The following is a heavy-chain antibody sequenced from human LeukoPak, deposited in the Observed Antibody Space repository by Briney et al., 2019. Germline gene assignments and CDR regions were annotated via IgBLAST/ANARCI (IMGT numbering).Heavy chain of an antibody. J-gene: IGHJ4*02. V-gene: IGHV3-23*01. CDR1: GFTFSSYA. CDR2: ISGSGGST. CDR3: AKDLKYYYDSSGYYPDY. D-gene: IGHD3-22*01. Sequence: PPGGSLRLSCAASGFTFSSYAMSWVRQAPGKGLEWVSAISGSGGSTYYADSVKGRFTISRDNSKDTLYLQMNSLRAEDTAVYYCAKDLKYYYDSSGYYPDYWGQGTLVTVSS.